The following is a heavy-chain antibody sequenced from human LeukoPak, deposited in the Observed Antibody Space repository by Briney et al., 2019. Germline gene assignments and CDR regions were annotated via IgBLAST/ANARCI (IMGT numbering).Heavy chain of an antibody. CDR2: IKEDGSEK. V-gene: IGHV3-7*01. J-gene: IGHJ4*02. CDR3: ASASVGAFDY. CDR1: RFTFGRSW. D-gene: IGHD1-26*01. Sequence: PGGSLRLSCAASRFTFGRSWMNWVRQAPGKGLEWVANIKEDGSEKYYMDSVKGRFTISRDNAKNSLYLQMNSLRADDTAVYYCASASVGAFDYWGQGTLVTVSS.